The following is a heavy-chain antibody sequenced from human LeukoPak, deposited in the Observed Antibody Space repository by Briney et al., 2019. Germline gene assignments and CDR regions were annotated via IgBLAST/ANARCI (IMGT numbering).Heavy chain of an antibody. D-gene: IGHD3-22*01. CDR2: ISGSGGST. J-gene: IGHJ4*02. CDR3: AKYLQGSGYYFDY. CDR1: GFTFSSYA. Sequence: GGSLRLSCAASGFTFSSYAMSWVRQAPGKGLEWVSAISGSGGSTYYADSVRGRFTISRDNSKNTLYLQMNSLRAEDTAVYYCAKYLQGSGYYFDYWGQGTLVTVSS. V-gene: IGHV3-23*01.